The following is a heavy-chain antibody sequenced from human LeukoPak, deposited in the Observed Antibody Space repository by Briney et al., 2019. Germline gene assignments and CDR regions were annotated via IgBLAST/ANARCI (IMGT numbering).Heavy chain of an antibody. Sequence: ASVKVSCKASGYTFTGYYMHWVRQAPGKGLEWMGGFDPEDGETIYAQKFQGRVTMTEDTSTDTAYMELSSLRSEDTAVYYCATAFYYDSNDYYGMDVWGQGTTVTVSS. V-gene: IGHV1-24*01. CDR1: GYTFTGYY. D-gene: IGHD3-22*01. J-gene: IGHJ6*02. CDR3: ATAFYYDSNDYYGMDV. CDR2: FDPEDGET.